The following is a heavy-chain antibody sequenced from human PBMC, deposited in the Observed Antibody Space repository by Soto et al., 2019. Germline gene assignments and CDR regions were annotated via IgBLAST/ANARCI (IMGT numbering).Heavy chain of an antibody. CDR2: TYFRSKWYS. J-gene: IGHJ5*02. V-gene: IGHV6-1*01. CDR3: ARGRADFSKDSRFDP. CDR1: GDSVSSNSVV. Sequence: SQTLSLTCDISGDSVSSNSVVWNWIRQSPSRGFEWLGRTYFRSKWYSDYAVSVRSRIAIKADTSKNQVSLQLNSVTPEDTAVYYCARGRADFSKDSRFDPWGQGTLVTV.